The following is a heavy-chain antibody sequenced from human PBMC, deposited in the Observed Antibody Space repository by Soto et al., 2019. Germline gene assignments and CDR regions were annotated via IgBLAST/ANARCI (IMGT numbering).Heavy chain of an antibody. CDR1: GDSIRNFY. V-gene: IGHV4-59*01. Sequence: SETLSLTCTFSGDSIRNFYWSLIRQPPGKGLEWIGYIYHSESTNYNPALKSRATISVDASKNQFSLKLTSVTAADTAVYYCARDHFKGVDYYYYGMDVWGQGTTVTVSS. CDR2: IYHSEST. D-gene: IGHD2-8*01. CDR3: ARDHFKGVDYYYYGMDV. J-gene: IGHJ6*02.